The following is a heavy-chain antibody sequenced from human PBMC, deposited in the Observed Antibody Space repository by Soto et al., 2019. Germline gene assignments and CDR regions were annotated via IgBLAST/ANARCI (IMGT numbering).Heavy chain of an antibody. CDR3: AIDRIPQPWLYGVDV. D-gene: IGHD2-2*01. Sequence: EVQLVESGGGLVQPGRSPRLSCAASGFTFDDYAMHWVRQAPGKGLEWVSGISWNSGSIGYADSVKGRFTISRDNAKNSLYLYMYSLRAEDTALYYCAIDRIPQPWLYGVDVWGHGTTVTVSS. V-gene: IGHV3-9*01. J-gene: IGHJ6*02. CDR1: GFTFDDYA. CDR2: ISWNSGSI.